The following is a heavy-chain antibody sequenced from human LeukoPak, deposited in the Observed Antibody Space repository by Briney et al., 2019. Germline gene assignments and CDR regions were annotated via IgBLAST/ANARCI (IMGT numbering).Heavy chain of an antibody. CDR1: GYTFTGYY. J-gene: IGHJ4*02. CDR3: ARDRAHGVPAAY. CDR2: INPNSGGT. V-gene: IGHV1-2*02. Sequence: ASVKVSCKASGYTFTGYYMHWMRQAPGQGLEWMGWINPNSGGTNYAQKFQGRVTMPRDTSISTAYMELSRLRSDDTAVYYCARDRAHGVPAAYWGQGTLVTVSS. D-gene: IGHD3-10*01.